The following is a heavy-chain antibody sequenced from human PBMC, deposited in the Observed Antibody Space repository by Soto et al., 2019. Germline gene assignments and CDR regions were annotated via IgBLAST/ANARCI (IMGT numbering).Heavy chain of an antibody. V-gene: IGHV3-30*18. CDR2: VSYDGSDK. CDR1: GFTFNNYA. CDR3: AKLLSWASTDD. J-gene: IGHJ4*02. Sequence: QVQLVESGGGVVQPGRSLTLSCAASGFTFNNYAMHWVRQTPGKGLEWLTSVSYDGSDKYYADSVQGRFTISRDNSKNTLYLQMASLTAEDTAVYYCAKLLSWASTDDWGQGKLVTASS. D-gene: IGHD1-26*01.